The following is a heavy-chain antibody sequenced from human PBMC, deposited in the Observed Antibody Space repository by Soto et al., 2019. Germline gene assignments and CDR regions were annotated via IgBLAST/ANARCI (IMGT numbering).Heavy chain of an antibody. CDR2: IYHSGST. V-gene: IGHV4-4*02. CDR1: GGSISSSNW. J-gene: IGHJ6*02. Sequence: PSETLSLTCAVSGGSISSSNWWSWVRQPPGKGLEWIGEIYHSGSTNYNPSLKSRVTISVDKSKNQFSLKLSSVTAADTAVYYCARVNYDFWSGYYSGTNYYYYGMDVWGQGTTVTVS. D-gene: IGHD3-3*01. CDR3: ARVNYDFWSGYYSGTNYYYYGMDV.